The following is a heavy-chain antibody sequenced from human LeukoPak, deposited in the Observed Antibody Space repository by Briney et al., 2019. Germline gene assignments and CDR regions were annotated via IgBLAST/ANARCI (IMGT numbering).Heavy chain of an antibody. CDR1: GYTFTSYD. Sequence: GSVKVSCKPSGYTFTSYDINWVRQATGQGLEWMGWMNPNSGNTGYAQKFQGRVTMTRNTSISTAYMELSSLRSEDTAVYYCAVTLGYCSSTSCSLDPWGQGTLVTVSS. CDR2: MNPNSGNT. D-gene: IGHD2-2*01. J-gene: IGHJ5*02. V-gene: IGHV1-8*01. CDR3: AVTLGYCSSTSCSLDP.